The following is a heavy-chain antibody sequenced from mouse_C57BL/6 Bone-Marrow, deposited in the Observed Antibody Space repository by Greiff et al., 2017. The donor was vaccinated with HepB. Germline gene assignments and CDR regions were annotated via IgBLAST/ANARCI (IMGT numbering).Heavy chain of an antibody. CDR3: ARDGPGAMDY. Sequence: EVQLMESGGGLVKPGGSLKLSCAASGFTFSSYAMSWVRQTPEKRLEWVATISDGGSYTYYPDNVKGRFTISRDNAKNNLYLQMSHLKSEDTAMYYCARDGPGAMDYWGQGTSVTVSS. J-gene: IGHJ4*01. CDR1: GFTFSSYA. V-gene: IGHV5-4*01. CDR2: ISDGGSYT.